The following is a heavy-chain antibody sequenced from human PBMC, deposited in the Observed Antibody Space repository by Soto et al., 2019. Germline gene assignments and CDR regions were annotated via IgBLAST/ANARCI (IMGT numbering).Heavy chain of an antibody. J-gene: IGHJ6*02. V-gene: IGHV3-30-3*01. D-gene: IGHD3-3*01. Sequence: QVQLVESGGGVVQPGRSLRLSCAASGFTFSSYAMQWVRQAPGKGLEWVAVISYDGSNKYYADSVKGRFTISRDNSKNTLYLQMNSLRAEKTAVYYCARDEIRFSWAYGMDVWGQGTTVTVSS. CDR1: GFTFSSYA. CDR2: ISYDGSNK. CDR3: ARDEIRFSWAYGMDV.